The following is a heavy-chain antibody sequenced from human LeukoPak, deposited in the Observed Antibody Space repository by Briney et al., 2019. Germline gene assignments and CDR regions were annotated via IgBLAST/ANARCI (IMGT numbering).Heavy chain of an antibody. V-gene: IGHV4-30-4*08. D-gene: IGHD3-22*01. J-gene: IGHJ4*02. Sequence: PSETLSLTCTVSGGSISSGDYYWSWIRQPPGKGLEWIGYIYYSGSTYYNPSLKSRVTISVDTSKNQFSLKLSSVNAADTAVYYCARDKNYYDSSGPNDYWGQGTLVTVSS. CDR1: GGSISSGDYY. CDR2: IYYSGST. CDR3: ARDKNYYDSSGPNDY.